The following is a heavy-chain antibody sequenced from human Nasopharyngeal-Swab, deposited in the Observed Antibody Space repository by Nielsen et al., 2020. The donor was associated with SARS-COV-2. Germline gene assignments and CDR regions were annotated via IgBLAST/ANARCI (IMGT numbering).Heavy chain of an antibody. D-gene: IGHD2-2*01. CDR3: ATFERYCSSTSCYD. CDR1: GYTFTSYY. V-gene: IGHV1-8*02. Sequence: ASVKVSCKASGYTFTSYYMHWVRQATGQGLEWMGWMNPNSGNTGYAQKFQGRVTMTRNTSISTAYMELSSLRSEDTAVYYCATFERYCSSTSCYDWGQGTLVTVSS. CDR2: MNPNSGNT. J-gene: IGHJ4*02.